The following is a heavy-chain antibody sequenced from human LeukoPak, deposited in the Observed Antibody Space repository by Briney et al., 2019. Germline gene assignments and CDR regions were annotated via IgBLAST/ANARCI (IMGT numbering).Heavy chain of an antibody. CDR2: IYYSGST. CDR1: GGSISSHY. D-gene: IGHD2-2*01. J-gene: IGHJ5*02. V-gene: IGHV4-59*11. CDR3: ASIVVVPAARGYWFDP. Sequence: PSETLSLTCSVSGGSISSHYWSWIRQPPGKGLEWSGYIYYSGSTNYNPSLKSRVTISVDTSKNQFSLKLSSVNAADTAVYYCASIVVVPAARGYWFDPCGQGTLVTVSS.